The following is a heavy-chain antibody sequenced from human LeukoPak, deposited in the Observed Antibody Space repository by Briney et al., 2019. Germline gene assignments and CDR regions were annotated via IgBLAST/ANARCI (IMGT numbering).Heavy chain of an antibody. Sequence: GGSLRLSCAASGFTFSSYAMHWVRQAPGKGLEWVAVISYDGSNKYYADSVKGRFTISRDSSKNTLYLQMNSLRAEDTAVYYCARDLARGITNLFDYWGQGTLVTVSS. D-gene: IGHD1-26*01. J-gene: IGHJ4*02. CDR2: ISYDGSNK. V-gene: IGHV3-30-3*01. CDR1: GFTFSSYA. CDR3: ARDLARGITNLFDY.